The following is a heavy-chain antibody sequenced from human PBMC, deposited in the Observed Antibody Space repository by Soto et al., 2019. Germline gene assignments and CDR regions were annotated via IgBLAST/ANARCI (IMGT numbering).Heavy chain of an antibody. CDR1: GFTFSSYW. J-gene: IGHJ6*03. D-gene: IGHD3-3*01. Sequence: GGSLRLSCAASGFTFSSYWMHWVRQAPGKGLVWVSRINSDGSSTSYADSVKGRFTISRDNAKNTLYLQMNSLRAEDTAVYYCARDPYDFWSGFSFYMDVWGKGTTVTVSS. V-gene: IGHV3-74*01. CDR3: ARDPYDFWSGFSFYMDV. CDR2: INSDGSST.